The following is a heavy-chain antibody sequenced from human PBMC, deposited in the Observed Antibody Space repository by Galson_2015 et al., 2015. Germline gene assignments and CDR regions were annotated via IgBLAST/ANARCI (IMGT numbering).Heavy chain of an antibody. Sequence: SLRLPCAASGFTFSSYWMTWVRQSPGKGLEWVANIRQDGGEKKYLDSVKGRFTISRENAKNSLYLQMNSLRAEDTAVYYCARTPGELQSYDYWGQGTLVTVSS. J-gene: IGHJ4*02. CDR1: GFTFSSYW. V-gene: IGHV3-7*01. CDR3: ARTPGELQSYDY. CDR2: IRQDGGEK. D-gene: IGHD1-26*01.